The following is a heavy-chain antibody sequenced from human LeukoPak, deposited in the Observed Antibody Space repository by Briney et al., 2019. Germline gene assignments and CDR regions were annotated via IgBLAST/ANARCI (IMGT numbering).Heavy chain of an antibody. CDR3: AKEGFTDYYDSSGYYYGTYYFDY. J-gene: IGHJ4*02. V-gene: IGHV3-74*01. CDR1: GFTFSNYW. CDR2: INPDGSTT. D-gene: IGHD3-22*01. Sequence: GGSLRLSCAASGFTFSNYWMHWVRQDPGKGLVWVSFINPDGSTTNYADSVKGRFTISRDNSKNTLYLQMNSLRAEDTAVYYCAKEGFTDYYDSSGYYYGTYYFDYWGQGTLVTVSS.